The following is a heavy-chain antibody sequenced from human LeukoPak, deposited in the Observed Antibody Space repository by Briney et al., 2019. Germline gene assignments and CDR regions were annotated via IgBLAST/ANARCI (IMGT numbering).Heavy chain of an antibody. CDR1: GYTFTGYY. J-gene: IGHJ5*02. D-gene: IGHD3-10*01. V-gene: IGHV1-2*02. CDR3: ARDRVNTMVRGASWAPWFDP. Sequence: ASVKVSCKASGYTFTGYYMHWVRQAPGQGLEWMGWINPNSGGTNYAQKFQGRVTMTRDTSISTAYMELSRLRSDDTAVYYCARDRVNTMVRGASWAPWFDPWGQGTLVTVSS. CDR2: INPNSGGT.